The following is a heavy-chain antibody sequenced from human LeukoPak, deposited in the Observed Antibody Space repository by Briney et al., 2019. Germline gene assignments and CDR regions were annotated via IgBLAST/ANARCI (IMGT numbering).Heavy chain of an antibody. CDR2: IRSKAYGGTT. D-gene: IGHD1-26*01. V-gene: IGHV3-49*04. CDR1: GFTFGDYA. CDR3: TRGMWELRY. J-gene: IGHJ4*02. Sequence: GGSLRLSCTASGFTFGDYAMGWVRQAPGKGLEWVGFIRSKAYGGTTEYAASVKGRFTISRDDSKSIAYLQMNSLRTEDTAVYYCTRGMWELRYWGQGTLVTVSS.